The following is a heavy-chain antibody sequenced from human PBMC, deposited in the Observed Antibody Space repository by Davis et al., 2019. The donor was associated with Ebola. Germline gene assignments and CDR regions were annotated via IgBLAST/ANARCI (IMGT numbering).Heavy chain of an antibody. Sequence: GESLKISCAASGFTFSSYWMTWVRQAPGKGLEWVANIKQDGSEKYYADSVKGRFTISRDDSKNTAYLQMNSLKTEDTAVYYCTTTTDAFDIWGQGTMVTVSS. CDR1: GFTFSSYW. D-gene: IGHD5-24*01. J-gene: IGHJ3*02. V-gene: IGHV3-7*03. CDR2: IKQDGSEK. CDR3: TTTTDAFDI.